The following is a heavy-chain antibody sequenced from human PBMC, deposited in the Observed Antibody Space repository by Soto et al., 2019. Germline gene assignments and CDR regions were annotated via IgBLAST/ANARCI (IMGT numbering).Heavy chain of an antibody. CDR2: MNPNSGNT. J-gene: IGHJ5*02. CDR3: ARDYDSSGYPNRYNWFDP. CDR1: GYTFTSYD. D-gene: IGHD3-22*01. Sequence: QVQLVQSGAEVKKPGASVKVSCKASGYTFTSYDINWVRQATGQGLEWMGWMNPNSGNTGYAQKFQGRVTMTRNTARRTAYMELNSLRSEDTAVDYCARDYDSSGYPNRYNWFDPWGQGTLVTVSS. V-gene: IGHV1-8*01.